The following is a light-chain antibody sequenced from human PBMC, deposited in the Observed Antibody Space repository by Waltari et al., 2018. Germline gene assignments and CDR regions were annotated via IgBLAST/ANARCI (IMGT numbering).Light chain of an antibody. V-gene: IGKV3-20*01. CDR1: QSVGTS. CDR2: GTF. CDR3: QHYVRLPAT. J-gene: IGKJ1*01. Sequence: EIVLTQSPGTLSLSPGEIATLSCRASQSVGTSLAWYQQKRGQAPRLLIYGTFSRATGIPDRFSGSGSGTDLSLTISRLEPEDYAVYYCQHYVRLPATFGQGTKVEIK.